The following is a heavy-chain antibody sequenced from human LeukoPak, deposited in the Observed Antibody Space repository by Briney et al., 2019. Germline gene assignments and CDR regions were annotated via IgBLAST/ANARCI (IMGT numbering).Heavy chain of an antibody. V-gene: IGHV4-59*01. J-gene: IGHJ6*03. CDR1: GGSISSYY. Sequence: SETLSLTCTVSGGSISSYYWSWLRQSPGKGLEWIGYISYSGTTNYKTSLKSRVTISVETSKTQFSLKLSSVTAADTALYYCARTTGDYYYMDVWGKGTTVTVSS. D-gene: IGHD1-1*01. CDR3: ARTTGDYYYMDV. CDR2: ISYSGTT.